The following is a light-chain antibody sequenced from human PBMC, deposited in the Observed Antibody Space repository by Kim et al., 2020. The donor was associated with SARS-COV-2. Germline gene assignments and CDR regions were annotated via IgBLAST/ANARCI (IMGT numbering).Light chain of an antibody. CDR2: RAS. CDR3: QQYNHGPPT. J-gene: IGKJ2*01. Sequence: SVPQGERPTLSCRARQSVSANLAWYQQKPGQAPRLVIFRASTRATDIPARFSGSGSGTEFTLTISSVQSDDSAVYYCQQYNHGPPTFGQGTKLEI. CDR1: QSVSAN. V-gene: IGKV3-15*01.